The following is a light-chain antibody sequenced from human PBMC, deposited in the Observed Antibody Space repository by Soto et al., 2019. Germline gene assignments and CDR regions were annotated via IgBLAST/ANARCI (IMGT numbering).Light chain of an antibody. CDR1: QSITTW. Sequence: DIQMTQSPSTVSAYVGDSVTITCRASQSITTWLAWYQQRPGKAPKLLSYDGSSLQSGFPSRLSGSGSGTECPRTISSLQPDDFATYYCQHNKMYSPGTFGQGTKVEIK. CDR2: DGS. J-gene: IGKJ1*01. V-gene: IGKV1-5*01. CDR3: QHNKMYSPGT.